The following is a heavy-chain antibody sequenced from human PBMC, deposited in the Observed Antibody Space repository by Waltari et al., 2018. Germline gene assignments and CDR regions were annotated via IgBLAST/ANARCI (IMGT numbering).Heavy chain of an antibody. CDR2: IIPIFGTP. J-gene: IGHJ3*01. CDR3: AKRIVGGPFDV. Sequence: QVHLVQSGAEVRKPGSSVKVSCEASGGSFGTYGISWVRQAPGQGLEWMAGIIPIFGTPNYGQKFQGRVTVAADELTTTVYMEVSSLRSDDTAVYFCAKRIVGGPFDVWGQGTMVTVSS. V-gene: IGHV1-69*12. D-gene: IGHD1-26*01. CDR1: GGSFGTYG.